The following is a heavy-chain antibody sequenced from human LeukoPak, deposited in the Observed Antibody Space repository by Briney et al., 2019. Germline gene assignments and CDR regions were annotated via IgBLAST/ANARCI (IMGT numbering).Heavy chain of an antibody. J-gene: IGHJ4*02. CDR1: GGTFSSYA. V-gene: IGHV1-2*02. Sequence: ASVKVPCKASGGTFSSYAISWVRQAPGQGLEWMGWINPNSGGTNYAQKFQGRVTMTRDTSISTAYMELSRLRSDDTAVYYCARVVGSLYYFDYWGQGTLVTVSS. CDR3: ARVVGSLYYFDY. CDR2: INPNSGGT. D-gene: IGHD1-26*01.